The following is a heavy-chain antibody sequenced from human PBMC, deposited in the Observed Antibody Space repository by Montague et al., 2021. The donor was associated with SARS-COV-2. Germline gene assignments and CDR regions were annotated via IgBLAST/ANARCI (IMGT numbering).Heavy chain of an antibody. CDR3: ARGTKRVFTYDYDSSGYASDY. D-gene: IGHD3-22*01. Sequence: SETLSLTCVVSGDSISTDNWWTWVRLPPGKGLEWVGEIYHTGSTKYKPSLESRVTISVDTSKNQFSLKLSSVTAADTAVYYCARGTKRVFTYDYDSSGYASDYWGQGTLVTVSS. CDR2: IYHTGST. CDR1: GDSISTDNW. J-gene: IGHJ4*02. V-gene: IGHV4-4*02.